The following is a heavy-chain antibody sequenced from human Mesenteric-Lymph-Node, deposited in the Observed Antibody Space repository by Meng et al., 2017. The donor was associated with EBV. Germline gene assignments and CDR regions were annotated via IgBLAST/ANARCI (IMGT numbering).Heavy chain of an antibody. V-gene: IGHV4-61*01. Sequence: QDPGHRLVKPSESLSLTCPVPGGAVSSGRYYWNWIRQPPGKGLEWIGYIYYSGNTNYNPSLKSRVTISVDTSKNQFSLRLSSVTAADTAVYYCARDQSGLSGFDPWGQGTLVTVSS. CDR3: ARDQSGLSGFDP. D-gene: IGHD3-3*01. J-gene: IGHJ5*02. CDR1: GGAVSSGRYY. CDR2: IYYSGNT.